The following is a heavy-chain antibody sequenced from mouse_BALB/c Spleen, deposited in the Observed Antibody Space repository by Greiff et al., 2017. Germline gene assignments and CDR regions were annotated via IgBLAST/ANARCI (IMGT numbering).Heavy chain of an antibody. Sequence: QVQLKESGPGLVAPSQSLSITCTVSGFSLTGYGVNWVRQPPGKGLEWLGMIWGDGSTDYNSALKSRLSISKDNSKSQVFLKMNSLQTDDTARYYCARGDYGNSNYYAMDYWGQGTSVTVSS. CDR1: GFSLTGYG. J-gene: IGHJ4*01. V-gene: IGHV2-6-7*01. CDR3: ARGDYGNSNYYAMDY. CDR2: IWGDGST. D-gene: IGHD2-1*01.